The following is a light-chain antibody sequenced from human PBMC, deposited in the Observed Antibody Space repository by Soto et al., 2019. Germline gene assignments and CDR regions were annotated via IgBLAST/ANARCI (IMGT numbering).Light chain of an antibody. Sequence: QSALTQPASVSGSPGQSITISCTGTSSDVGTYNFVSWYQQHPGKAPNLMIYEVSKRPSGISNRFSGYKSGNTASLTISGLQAEDDADYYCCSYAGRSTYVFGTGTKLTVL. J-gene: IGLJ1*01. CDR2: EVS. CDR1: SSDVGTYNF. CDR3: CSYAGRSTYV. V-gene: IGLV2-23*02.